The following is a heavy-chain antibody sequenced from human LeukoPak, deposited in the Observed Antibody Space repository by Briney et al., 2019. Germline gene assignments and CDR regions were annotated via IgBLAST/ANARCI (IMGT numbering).Heavy chain of an antibody. CDR3: ARGGTSGSPIDY. CDR1: GFAFSDYY. J-gene: IGHJ4*02. D-gene: IGHD3-10*01. V-gene: IGHV3-11*05. Sequence: KTGGSLRLSCAASGFAFSDYYMRWIRQAPGKGLEWLSYISGSSRYTDYADSVKGRFTISRDNAKSSLYLQMNSLRAEDSAVFYCARGGTSGSPIDYWGRGTLVTVSS. CDR2: ISGSSRYT.